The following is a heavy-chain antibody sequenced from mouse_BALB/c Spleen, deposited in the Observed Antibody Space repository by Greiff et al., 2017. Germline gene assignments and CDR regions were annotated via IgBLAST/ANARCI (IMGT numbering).Heavy chain of an antibody. Sequence: EVMLVESGGGLVKPGGSLKLSCAASGFTFSSYAMSWVRQTPEKRLEWVASISSGGSTYYPDSVKGRFTISRDNARNILYLQMSSLRSEDTAMYYCARGLEGLRRGYYYAMDYWGQGTSVTVSS. CDR1: GFTFSSYA. J-gene: IGHJ4*01. V-gene: IGHV5-6-5*01. CDR2: ISSGGST. D-gene: IGHD2-2*01. CDR3: ARGLEGLRRGYYYAMDY.